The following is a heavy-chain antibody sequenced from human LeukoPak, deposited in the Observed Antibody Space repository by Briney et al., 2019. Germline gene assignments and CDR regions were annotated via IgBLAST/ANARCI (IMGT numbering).Heavy chain of an antibody. Sequence: ASVKVSCKASGYTFTSYGISWVRQAPGQGLEWMGWISAYNGNTNYAQKLQGRVTMTTDTSTSTAYMELRSLRSDDTAVYYCARALGYCSSTSCLYDYWGQGTTVTVSS. CDR2: ISAYNGNT. J-gene: IGHJ4*03. CDR3: ARALGYCSSTSCLYDY. V-gene: IGHV1-18*04. CDR1: GYTFTSYG. D-gene: IGHD2-2*01.